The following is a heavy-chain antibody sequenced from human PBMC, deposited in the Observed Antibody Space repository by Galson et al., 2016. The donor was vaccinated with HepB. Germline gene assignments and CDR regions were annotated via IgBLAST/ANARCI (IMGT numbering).Heavy chain of an antibody. CDR1: GYTFTGHY. CDR2: INPNSGGT. Sequence: SVKVSCKASGYTFTGHYIHWMRQAPGQGLEWMGWINPNSGGTNYAQKFQGWVTMTRDTTISTAYMELRRRRSDDTAVYHCARDPEEGYFDLWGRGTLVTVSS. J-gene: IGHJ2*01. V-gene: IGHV1-2*04. CDR3: ARDPEEGYFDL. D-gene: IGHD1-14*01.